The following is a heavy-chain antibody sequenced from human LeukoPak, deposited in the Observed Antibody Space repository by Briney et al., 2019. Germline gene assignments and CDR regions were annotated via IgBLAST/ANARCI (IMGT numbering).Heavy chain of an antibody. CDR3: AKGGGYCSGGSCYPPRWFDP. V-gene: IGHV3-23*01. CDR1: GFTFSSYA. Sequence: GGSLRLSCEASGFTFSSYAMSWVRQAPGKGLEWVSMISGSGGSTHYADSVKGRFTISREDSKNTLYLQMNSLRAEDTAVYYCAKGGGYCSGGSCYPPRWFDPWGQGTLVTVSS. CDR2: ISGSGGST. D-gene: IGHD2-15*01. J-gene: IGHJ5*02.